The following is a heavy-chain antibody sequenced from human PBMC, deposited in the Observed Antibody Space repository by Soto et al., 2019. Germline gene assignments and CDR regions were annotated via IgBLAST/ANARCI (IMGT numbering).Heavy chain of an antibody. CDR1: GFTFSSYA. D-gene: IGHD3-10*01. CDR3: AKVFTPGNYGSGSYANFDS. J-gene: IGHJ4*02. CDR2: ISDSGGNT. Sequence: GGSLRLSRAVSGFTFSSYAMSWVRQAPGKGLEWVSAISDSGGNTYHADSVQGRFTISRDNSQNTLYLQMNSLRAEDTALYYCAKVFTPGNYGSGSYANFDSWGQGTLVTVSS. V-gene: IGHV3-23*01.